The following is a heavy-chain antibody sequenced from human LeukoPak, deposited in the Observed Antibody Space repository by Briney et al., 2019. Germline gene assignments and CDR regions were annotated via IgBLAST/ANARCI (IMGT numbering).Heavy chain of an antibody. Sequence: SQTLSLTCGISGDSVSSNSAAWDWIRQSPSRGLEWLGRTYYRSKWYNNYAVSVRSRITINPDTSKNQFSLQLNSVTPEDTAVYYCAREKEQGLAYDAFDFWAQGTMVTVSS. V-gene: IGHV6-1*01. J-gene: IGHJ3*01. CDR1: GDSVSSNSAA. CDR2: TYYRSKWYN. CDR3: AREKEQGLAYDAFDF. D-gene: IGHD6-19*01.